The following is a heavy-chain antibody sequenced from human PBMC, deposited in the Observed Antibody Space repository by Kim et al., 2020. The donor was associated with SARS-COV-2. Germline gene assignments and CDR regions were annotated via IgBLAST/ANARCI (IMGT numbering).Heavy chain of an antibody. V-gene: IGHV3-21*01. CDR3: ARDTMVRGVIKAPFDY. Sequence: GGSLRLSCAASGFTFSTYSMNWVRQAPGKGLEWVSSISSSSTYIYYADSVKGRFTISRDNAENSLYLQMNSLRAEDTAVYYCARDTMVRGVIKAPFDYWG. CDR2: ISSSSTYI. D-gene: IGHD3-10*01. J-gene: IGHJ4*01. CDR1: GFTFSTYS.